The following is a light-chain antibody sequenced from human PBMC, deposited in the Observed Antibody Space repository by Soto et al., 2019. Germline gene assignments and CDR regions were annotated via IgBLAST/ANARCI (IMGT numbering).Light chain of an antibody. Sequence: SYELTQPPSVSVSPGQTASITRSGDKLGDNYSCWYTQKPGQSPVLVIYQDSKRPSGIPERFSGSNSGNTATLTISGTQAMDEADYYCQAWDSSTGVFGTGTNVTVL. CDR3: QAWDSSTGV. V-gene: IGLV3-1*01. J-gene: IGLJ1*01. CDR2: QDS. CDR1: KLGDNY.